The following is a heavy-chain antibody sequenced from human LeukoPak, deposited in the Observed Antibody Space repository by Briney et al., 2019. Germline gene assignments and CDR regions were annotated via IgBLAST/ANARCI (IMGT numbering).Heavy chain of an antibody. D-gene: IGHD2/OR15-2a*01. CDR3: ARDRGGTTSPFFDY. CDR2: INWNSGST. CDR1: GFTFDDYG. Sequence: GGSLRLSCAASGFTFDDYGMSWVRQGPGKGLEWVASINWNSGSTDYADFVKGRFTISRDNAKNSLYLQMNSLRAEDTALYHCARDRGGTTSPFFDYWGQGTLFTVSS. J-gene: IGHJ4*02. V-gene: IGHV3-20*01.